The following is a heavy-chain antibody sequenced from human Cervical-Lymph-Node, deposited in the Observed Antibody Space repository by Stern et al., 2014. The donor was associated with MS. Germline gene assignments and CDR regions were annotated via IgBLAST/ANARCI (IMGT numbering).Heavy chain of an antibody. Sequence: EMQLVESGAEVKKPGESLKISCKGSGYNFTTYWIAWVRQMPGRGLEWMGLIYPGDSQTRSSPSFQGNVTMSADTSISTAYLQWSSLKASDTAIYYCARPSNSGLFLHHWGQGTLVTVSS. V-gene: IGHV5-51*01. D-gene: IGHD6-19*01. CDR1: GYNFTTYW. CDR2: IYPGDSQT. CDR3: ARPSNSGLFLHH. J-gene: IGHJ1*01.